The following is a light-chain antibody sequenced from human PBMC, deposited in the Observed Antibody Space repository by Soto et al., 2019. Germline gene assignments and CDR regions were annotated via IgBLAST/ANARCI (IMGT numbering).Light chain of an antibody. Sequence: DIQMTQSPSSLSASVEDRVTITCRASQSIERYLNWYQQKSGKAPKFLMYATSHLQSGVPSRFSGSGSGTEFTLTISGLQPEDFGSYYCQQTYTVPYTFGQGTKLEIE. CDR2: ATS. V-gene: IGKV1-39*01. CDR3: QQTYTVPYT. J-gene: IGKJ2*01. CDR1: QSIERY.